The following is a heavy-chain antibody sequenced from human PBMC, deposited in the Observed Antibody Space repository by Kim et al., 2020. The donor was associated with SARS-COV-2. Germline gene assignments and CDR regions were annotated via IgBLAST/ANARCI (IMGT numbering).Heavy chain of an antibody. CDR2: ISSSGSTI. D-gene: IGHD3-22*01. J-gene: IGHJ5*02. V-gene: IGHV3-11*01. Sequence: GGSLRLSCAASGFTFSDYYMSWIRQAPGKGLEWVSYISSSGSTIYYADSVKGRFTISRDNAKNSLYLQMNSLRAEDTAVYYCARSTHYYDSSGYNPWGQGTLVTVSS. CDR3: ARSTHYYDSSGYNP. CDR1: GFTFSDYY.